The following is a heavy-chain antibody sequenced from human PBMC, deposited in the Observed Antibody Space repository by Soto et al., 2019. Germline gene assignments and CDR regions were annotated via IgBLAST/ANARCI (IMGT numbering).Heavy chain of an antibody. CDR2: INHSGST. CDR3: ARAPRFLEWFSSKTNWFDP. D-gene: IGHD3-3*01. Sequence: QVQLQQWGAGLLKPSETLSLTCAVYGGSFSGYYWSWIRQPPGKGLEWIGEINHSGSTNYNPSLKSRVTISVDTSKNQFSLKLSSVTAADTAVYYCARAPRFLEWFSSKTNWFDPRGQGTLVTVSS. J-gene: IGHJ5*02. CDR1: GGSFSGYY. V-gene: IGHV4-34*01.